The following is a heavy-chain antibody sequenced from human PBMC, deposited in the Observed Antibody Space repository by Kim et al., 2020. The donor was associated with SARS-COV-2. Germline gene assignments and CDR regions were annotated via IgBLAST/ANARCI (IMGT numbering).Heavy chain of an antibody. CDR3: ARAAAGTRNWFDP. CDR2: INAGNGNT. V-gene: IGHV1-3*01. D-gene: IGHD6-13*01. CDR1: GYTFTSYA. J-gene: IGHJ5*02. Sequence: ASVKVSCKASGYTFTSYAMHWVRQAPGQRLEWMGWINAGNGNTKYSQKFQGRVTITRDTSASTAYMELSSLRSEDTAVYYCARAAAGTRNWFDPWGQGTLVTVSS.